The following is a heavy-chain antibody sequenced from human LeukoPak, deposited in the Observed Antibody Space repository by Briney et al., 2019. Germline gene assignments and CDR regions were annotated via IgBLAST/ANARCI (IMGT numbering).Heavy chain of an antibody. CDR1: GFTFSDYY. Sequence: GGSLRLSCAASGFTFSDYYMSWIRQAPGKGLEWVSYISSSGSTIYYADSVKGRFTISRDNAKNSLYLQMNSLKTEDTAVYYCVREEAASGNFVYFDYWGQGTLVTVSS. J-gene: IGHJ4*02. CDR2: ISSSGSTI. D-gene: IGHD1-26*01. CDR3: VREEAASGNFVYFDY. V-gene: IGHV3-11*01.